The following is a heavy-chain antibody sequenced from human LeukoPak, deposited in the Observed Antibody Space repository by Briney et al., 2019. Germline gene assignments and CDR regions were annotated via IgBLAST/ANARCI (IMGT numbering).Heavy chain of an antibody. D-gene: IGHD2-21*02. CDR1: GGSIGSSNYF. J-gene: IGHJ4*02. CDR3: ARHGHHGDHDY. CDR2: IYYTGST. Sequence: SETLSLTCTVSGGSIGSSNYFWGWLRQPPGKGLEWIGSIYYTGSTYYNPSLKSRVTISVDTSKNQFSLKLTSVTAADTAVYYCARHGHHGDHDYWGQGTLVTVSS. V-gene: IGHV4-39*01.